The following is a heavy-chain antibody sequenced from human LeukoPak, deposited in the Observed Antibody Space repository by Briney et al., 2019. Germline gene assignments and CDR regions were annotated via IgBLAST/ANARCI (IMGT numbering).Heavy chain of an antibody. CDR2: IYYSGST. CDR3: ARDYSSSSGRFDP. V-gene: IGHV4-30-4*07. CDR1: GGSISSGGYS. Sequence: SETLSLTCAVSGGSISSGGYSWSWIRQPPGKGLEWIGYIYYSGSTYYNPSLKSRVTISVDTSKNQFSLKLSSVTAADTAVYYCARDYSSSSGRFDPWGQGTLVTVSS. J-gene: IGHJ5*02. D-gene: IGHD6-6*01.